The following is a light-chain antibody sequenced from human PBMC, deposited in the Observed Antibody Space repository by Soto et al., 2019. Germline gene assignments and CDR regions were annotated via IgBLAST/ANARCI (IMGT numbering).Light chain of an antibody. CDR3: QQYDRSSIT. J-gene: IGKJ5*01. Sequence: EIVLTQSPGTLSLSPGERATLSCRAGQSVSSNSLAWYQQKPGQAPRLLIYAASTRAIGIPDRFSGSGSGTDFSLTISRLEPEDFAVYYCQQYDRSSITFGQGTRLEI. CDR2: AAS. V-gene: IGKV3-20*01. CDR1: QSVSSNS.